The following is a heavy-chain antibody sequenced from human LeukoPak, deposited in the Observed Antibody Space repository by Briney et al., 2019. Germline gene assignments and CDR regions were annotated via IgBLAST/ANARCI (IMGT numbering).Heavy chain of an antibody. CDR3: TTEPYVWGSYRFDY. V-gene: IGHV3-15*01. J-gene: IGHJ4*02. D-gene: IGHD3-16*02. Sequence: GGSLRLSCAASGFTFSSYAMSWVRQAPGKGLEWVGRIKSKTDGGTTDYAAPVKGRFTISRDDSKNTLYLQMNSLKTEDTAVYYCTTEPYVWGSYRFDYWGQGTLVTVSS. CDR1: GFTFSSYA. CDR2: IKSKTDGGTT.